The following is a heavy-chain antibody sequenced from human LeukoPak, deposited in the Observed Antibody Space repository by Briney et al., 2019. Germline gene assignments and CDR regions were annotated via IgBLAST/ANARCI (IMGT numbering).Heavy chain of an antibody. CDR1: GFTFDDYG. D-gene: IGHD3-10*01. CDR3: AKAANPSPMVRGVIGYNWFDP. CDR2: ISWNSGSI. V-gene: IGHV3-9*01. Sequence: GGSLRLSCAASGFTFDDYGMSWVRQAPGKGLEWVSGISWNSGSIGYADSVKGRFTISRDNAKNSLYLQMNSLRAEDTALYYCAKAANPSPMVRGVIGYNWFDPWGQGTLVTVSS. J-gene: IGHJ5*02.